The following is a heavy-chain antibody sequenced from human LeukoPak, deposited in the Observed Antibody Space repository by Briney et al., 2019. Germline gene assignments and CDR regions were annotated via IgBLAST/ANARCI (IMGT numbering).Heavy chain of an antibody. CDR1: GGSISSGGSY. CDR3: AREQRRDGMDV. CDR2: IYYSGST. J-gene: IGHJ6*02. V-gene: IGHV4-31*03. D-gene: IGHD5-18*01. Sequence: TLSLTCTVSGGSISSGGSYWSWIRQHPGKGPEWIGYIYYSGSTYYNPSLKSRVTISVDTSKYQFSLKLNSVTAADTAVYYCAREQRRDGMDVWGQGTTVTVSS.